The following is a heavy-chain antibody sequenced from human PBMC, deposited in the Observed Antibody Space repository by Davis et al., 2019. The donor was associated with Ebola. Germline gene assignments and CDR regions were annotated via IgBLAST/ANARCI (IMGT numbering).Heavy chain of an antibody. J-gene: IGHJ4*02. D-gene: IGHD3-10*01. CDR3: ARQPTYYYGSGSYYTQYYFDY. CDR2: INHSGST. Sequence: MPSETLSLTCAVYGGSFSGYYWSWIRQPPGKGLEWIGEINHSGSTNYNPSLKSRVTISVDTSKNQFSLKLSSVTAADTAVYYCARQPTYYYGSGSYYTQYYFDYWGQGTLVTVSS. V-gene: IGHV4-34*01. CDR1: GGSFSGYY.